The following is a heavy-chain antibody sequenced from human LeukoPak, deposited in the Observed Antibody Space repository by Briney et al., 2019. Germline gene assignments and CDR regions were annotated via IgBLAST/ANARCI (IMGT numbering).Heavy chain of an antibody. D-gene: IGHD3-10*01. Sequence: GASVKVSYKASGYTFTGYYMHWVRQAPGQGLEWMGWINPNSGGTNYAQKFQGRVNMTRDTSISTAYMELSRLRSDDTAVYYCARDGSGSYYGWFDPWGQGTLVTVSS. V-gene: IGHV1-2*02. CDR2: INPNSGGT. CDR3: ARDGSGSYYGWFDP. J-gene: IGHJ5*02. CDR1: GYTFTGYY.